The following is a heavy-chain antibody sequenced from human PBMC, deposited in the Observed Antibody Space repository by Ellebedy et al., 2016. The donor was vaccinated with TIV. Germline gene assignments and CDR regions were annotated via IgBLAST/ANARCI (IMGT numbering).Heavy chain of an antibody. CDR3: ARPAAAYSSSWYDFDC. D-gene: IGHD6-13*01. J-gene: IGHJ4*02. CDR1: GFTFSGFT. Sequence: PGGSLRLSCAASGFTFSGFTMNWVRQAPGKGLEWVSSISSSGTYIHNAASVKGRFIISRDNAKNSLYLQMNSLRVEDTAIYYCARPAAAYSSSWYDFDCWGQGTLVTVSS. CDR2: ISSSGTYI. V-gene: IGHV3-21*01.